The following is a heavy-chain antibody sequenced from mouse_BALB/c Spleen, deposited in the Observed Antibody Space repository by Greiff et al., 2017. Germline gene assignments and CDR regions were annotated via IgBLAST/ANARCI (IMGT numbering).Heavy chain of an antibody. CDR1: GYSITSDYA. CDR3: ASRTTDTSFAY. V-gene: IGHV3-2*02. J-gene: IGHJ3*01. Sequence: EVKLMESGPGLVKPSQSLSLTCTVTGYSITSDYAWNWIRQFPGNKLEWMGYISYSGSTSYNPSLKSRISITRDTSKNQFFLQLNSVTTEDTATYYCASRTTDTSFAYWGQGTLVTVSA. CDR2: ISYSGST. D-gene: IGHD1-1*01.